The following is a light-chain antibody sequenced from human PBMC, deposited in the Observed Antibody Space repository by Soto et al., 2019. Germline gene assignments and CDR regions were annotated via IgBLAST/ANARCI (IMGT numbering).Light chain of an antibody. V-gene: IGKV3-20*01. J-gene: IGKJ1*01. CDR2: GAS. Sequence: EIVLTQSPGTLSLSQGEGATLSCRASQSVSSSYFAWYQQKPGQAPRLLIYGASSRATGIPDRFSGSGSGTDFTRTISRLEPEDFAVYYCQQYGSSPWTFGQGTKVE. CDR3: QQYGSSPWT. CDR1: QSVSSSY.